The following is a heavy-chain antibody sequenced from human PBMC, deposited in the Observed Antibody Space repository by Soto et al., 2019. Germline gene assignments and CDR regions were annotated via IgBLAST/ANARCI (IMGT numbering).Heavy chain of an antibody. CDR2: INHSGST. CDR1: GGSFSGYY. J-gene: IGHJ6*03. Sequence: SETLSLTCAVYGGSFSGYYWSWIRQPPGKGLEWIGEINHSGSTNYNPSLKSRVTISVDASKNQFSLKLSSVTAADTAVYYCARNRRFYYYYYMDVWGKGTTVTVSS. D-gene: IGHD3-16*01. CDR3: ARNRRFYYYYYMDV. V-gene: IGHV4-34*01.